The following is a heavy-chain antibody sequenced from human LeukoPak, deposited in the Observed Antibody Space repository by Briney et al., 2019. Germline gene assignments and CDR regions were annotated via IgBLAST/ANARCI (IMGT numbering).Heavy chain of an antibody. J-gene: IGHJ5*02. V-gene: IGHV3-33*01. CDR3: ARGLTGTTPWFDP. Sequence: PGRSLRLSCAASGFTFSSYGMQWVRQAPGKGLEWVAVIWYDGSNKYYADSVKGRFTISRDNSKNTLYLQMNSLRAEDTAVYYCARGLTGTTPWFDPWGQGTLVTVSS. D-gene: IGHD1-7*01. CDR1: GFTFSSYG. CDR2: IWYDGSNK.